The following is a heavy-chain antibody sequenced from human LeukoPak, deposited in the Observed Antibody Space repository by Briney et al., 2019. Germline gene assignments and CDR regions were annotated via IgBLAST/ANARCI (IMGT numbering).Heavy chain of an antibody. D-gene: IGHD4-17*01. CDR1: GGSISSGGYY. J-gene: IGHJ3*02. CDR3: ARASSHDYGDYRAAFDI. CDR2: IYYSGST. V-gene: IGHV4-31*01. Sequence: SETLSLTCTVSGGSISSGGYYWSWIRQHPGKGLEWIGYIYYSGSTYYNPSLKSPVTIPVNTSKNQYSLKLSSVTAADTAVYYCARASSHDYGDYRAAFDIWGQGTMVTVSS.